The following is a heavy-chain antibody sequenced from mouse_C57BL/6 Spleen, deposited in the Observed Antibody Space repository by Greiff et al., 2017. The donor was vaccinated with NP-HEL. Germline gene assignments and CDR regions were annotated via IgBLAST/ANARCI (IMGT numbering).Heavy chain of an antibody. CDR1: GYTFTDYY. V-gene: IGHV1-26*01. CDR3: ARWIRDGGNAMDY. Sequence: VQLQQSGPELVKPGASVKISCKASGYTFTDYYMNWVKQSHGKSLEWIGDINPNNGGTSYNQKFKGKATLTVYKSSSTAYMELRSLTSEDSAVYYCARWIRDGGNAMDYWGQGTSVTVSS. J-gene: IGHJ4*01. CDR2: INPNNGGT. D-gene: IGHD3-3*01.